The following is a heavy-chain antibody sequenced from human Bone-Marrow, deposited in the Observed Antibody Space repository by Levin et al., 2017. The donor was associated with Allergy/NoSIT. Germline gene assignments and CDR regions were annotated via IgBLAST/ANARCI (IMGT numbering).Heavy chain of an antibody. CDR3: ARENYYESGVYAGAFDI. V-gene: IGHV3-23*01. J-gene: IGHJ3*02. CDR1: GFTFSRYG. Sequence: PGGSLRLSCAASGFTFSRYGMSWVRQAPGKGLEWVSALSGSGGSTYYADSVKGRFTVSRDNSKNTLFLQMNSLRPEDTAVYYCARENYYESGVYAGAFDIWGQGTMVIVSS. CDR2: LSGSGGST. D-gene: IGHD3-10*01.